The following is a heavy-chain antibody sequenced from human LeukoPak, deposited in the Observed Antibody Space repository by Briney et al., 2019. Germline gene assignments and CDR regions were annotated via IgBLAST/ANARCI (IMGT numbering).Heavy chain of an antibody. V-gene: IGHV3-23*01. Sequence: GQSLRLSCTASRFTFGRYSMSWVRQAAGKGLEWVSTISVSGGSTSYADYVKGRFTISRDNSKHTLDLQMNSLRAEDTAVYYCAKARGYSFGDEYFDYWGQGTLVTVSS. CDR2: ISVSGGST. D-gene: IGHD5-18*01. J-gene: IGHJ4*02. CDR1: RFTFGRYS. CDR3: AKARGYSFGDEYFDY.